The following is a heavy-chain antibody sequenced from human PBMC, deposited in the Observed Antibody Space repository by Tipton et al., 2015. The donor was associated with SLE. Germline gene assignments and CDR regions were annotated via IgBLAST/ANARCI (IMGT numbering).Heavy chain of an antibody. CDR3: ATFDYTLGNYYNPHYFDY. V-gene: IGHV4-59*04. D-gene: IGHD3-10*01. Sequence: TLSLTCTVSGGSINNYYWSWFRQSPGKGLEWIGNIYSSGNTYYTSSLKSRVTISVDVSKNHFSLKLTSVTAADTAVYYCATFDYTLGNYYNPHYFDYWGQGALVAVSS. J-gene: IGHJ4*02. CDR1: GGSINNYY. CDR2: IYSSGNT.